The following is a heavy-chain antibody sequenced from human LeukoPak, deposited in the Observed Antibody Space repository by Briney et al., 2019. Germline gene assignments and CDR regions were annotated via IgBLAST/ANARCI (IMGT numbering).Heavy chain of an antibody. CDR1: QFTFNSYA. CDR2: ISYDGIHK. D-gene: IGHD2-2*01. CDR3: AKAAMEYQLPHNYYMDV. Sequence: GGSLRLSCVGSQFTFNSYALHWVRQAPGKGLEWVAVISYDGIHKYYADSVKGRFTISRDNSRNTLYLQMNSLRAEDTAVYYCAKAAMEYQLPHNYYMDVWGKGTTVTVSS. V-gene: IGHV3-30-3*01. J-gene: IGHJ6*03.